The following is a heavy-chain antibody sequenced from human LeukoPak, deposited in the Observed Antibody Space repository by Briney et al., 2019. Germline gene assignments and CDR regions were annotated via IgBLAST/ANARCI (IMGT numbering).Heavy chain of an antibody. CDR3: AKDTGRWLQSMDAFDI. CDR1: GFTFDDYA. CDR2: ISWNSGSI. J-gene: IGHJ3*02. D-gene: IGHD5-24*01. V-gene: IGHV3-9*01. Sequence: GGSLRLSCAASGFTFDDYAMHWVRQAPGKGPEWVSGISWNSGSIGYADSVKGRFTISRDNAKNSLYLQMNSLRAEDTALYYCAKDTGRWLQSMDAFDIWGQGTMVTVSS.